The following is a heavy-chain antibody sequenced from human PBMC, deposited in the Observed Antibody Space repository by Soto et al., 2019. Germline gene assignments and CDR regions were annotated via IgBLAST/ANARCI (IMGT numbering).Heavy chain of an antibody. CDR2: IYYSGST. Sequence: TLSRTCTVSGVAISSGAYYRSWIRHPPVKSLVWIGYIYYSGSTYYNPSLKSRVTIXXXTXXXXXSPXLXXVTAADTAAYYRAGYDDYFGYWCQGALGTVSS. V-gene: IGHV4-30-4*01. D-gene: IGHD3-3*01. CDR3: AGYDDYFGY. CDR1: GVAISSGAYY. J-gene: IGHJ4*02.